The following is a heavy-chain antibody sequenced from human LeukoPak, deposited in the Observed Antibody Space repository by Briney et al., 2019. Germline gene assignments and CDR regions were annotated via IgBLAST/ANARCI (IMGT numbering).Heavy chain of an antibody. CDR1: GFTFNSYS. V-gene: IGHV3-23*01. J-gene: IGHJ4*02. CDR2: ISGSGGST. CDR3: AKDDSSGYYPY. Sequence: PAGGSLRLSCAASGFTFNSYSMNWVRQAPGKGLEWVSAISGSGGSTYYADSVKGRFTISRDNSKNTLYLQMNSLRAEDTAVYYCAKDDSSGYYPYWGQGTLVTVSS. D-gene: IGHD3-22*01.